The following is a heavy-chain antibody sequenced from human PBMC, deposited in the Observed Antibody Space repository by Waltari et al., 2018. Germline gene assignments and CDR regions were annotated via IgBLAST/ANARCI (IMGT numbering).Heavy chain of an antibody. D-gene: IGHD6-13*01. CDR1: GFTFSSYG. CDR3: AKDQGIAAAGSYYFDY. CDR2: ISYDGSNK. V-gene: IGHV3-30*18. J-gene: IGHJ4*02. Sequence: QVQLVESGGGVVQPGRSLRLSCAASGFTFSSYGMHWVRQAPSKGLEWVAVISYDGSNKYYADSVKGRFTISRDNSKNTLYLQMNSLRAEDTAVYYCAKDQGIAAAGSYYFDYWGQGTLVTVSS.